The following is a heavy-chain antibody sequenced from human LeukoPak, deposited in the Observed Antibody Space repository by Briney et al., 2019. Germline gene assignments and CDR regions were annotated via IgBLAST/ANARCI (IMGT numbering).Heavy chain of an antibody. D-gene: IGHD6-13*01. CDR3: ASTAAAATPFDY. CDR2: IYYSGST. Sequence: PSETLSLTCTVSGGSISSSRYYWGWIRQPPGKGLEWIGSIYYSGSTYYNPSLKSRATISVDTSKNQFSLKLSSVTAADTAVYYCASTAAAATPFDYWGQGTLVTVSS. V-gene: IGHV4-39*01. CDR1: GGSISSSRYY. J-gene: IGHJ4*02.